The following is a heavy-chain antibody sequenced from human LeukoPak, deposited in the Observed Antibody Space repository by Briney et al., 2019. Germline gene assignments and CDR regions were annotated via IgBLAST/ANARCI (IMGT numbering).Heavy chain of an antibody. CDR1: GFTFSSYA. V-gene: IGHV3-23*01. CDR3: AKDLGYLTPWDY. Sequence: PGGSLRLSCAASGFTFSSYAMSWVRQAPGKGLEWVSAISGSGGSTYYADSVKGRFTIPRDNSKNTLYLQMSSLRAEDTAVYYCAKDLGYLTPWDYWGQGTLVTVSS. D-gene: IGHD3-16*01. CDR2: ISGSGGST. J-gene: IGHJ4*02.